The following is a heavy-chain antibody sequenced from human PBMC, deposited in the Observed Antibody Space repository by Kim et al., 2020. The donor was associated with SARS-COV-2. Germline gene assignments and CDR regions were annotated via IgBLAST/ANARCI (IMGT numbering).Heavy chain of an antibody. Sequence: ANSYSTESAASVKGRFTISRNDSKNSLYLQMSSLKTEDTAVYSCANNGMDVWGQGTTVTVSS. CDR2: ANSYST. V-gene: IGHV3-72*01. CDR3: ANNGMDV. J-gene: IGHJ6*02.